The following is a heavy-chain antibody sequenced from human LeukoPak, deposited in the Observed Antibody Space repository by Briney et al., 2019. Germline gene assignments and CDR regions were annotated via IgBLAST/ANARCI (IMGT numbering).Heavy chain of an antibody. CDR1: GGSIRSYY. CDR2: IFYSGNT. CDR3: ARFTCSSTSCYLDY. V-gene: IGHV4-59*01. Sequence: SETLSLTCTVSGGSIRSYYWSWIRQPPGKGLEFIGYIFYSGNTNYNPSLKSRVTISVDTSKNQFSLKLSSVTAADTAVYYCARFTCSSTSCYLDYWGQGTLVTVSS. J-gene: IGHJ4*02. D-gene: IGHD2-2*01.